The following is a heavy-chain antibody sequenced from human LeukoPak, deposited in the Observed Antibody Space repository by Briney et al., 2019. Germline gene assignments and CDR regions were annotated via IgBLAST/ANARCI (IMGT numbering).Heavy chain of an antibody. CDR2: ISYDGSNK. CDR1: GFTFSSYA. V-gene: IGHV3-30-3*01. CDR3: AIPLSYGDYARNYYYGMDV. Sequence: PGGSLRLSCAASGFTFSSYAMHWVRQAPGKGLEWVAAISYDGSNKYYADSVKGRFTISRDNSKNTLYLQMNSLRAEDTAVYYCAIPLSYGDYARNYYYGMDVWGQGTTVTVSS. D-gene: IGHD4-17*01. J-gene: IGHJ6*02.